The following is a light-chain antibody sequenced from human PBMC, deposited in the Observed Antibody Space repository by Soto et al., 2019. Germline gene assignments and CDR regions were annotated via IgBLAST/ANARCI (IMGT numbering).Light chain of an antibody. V-gene: IGKV3-11*01. CDR3: QQRTNWPRSFT. J-gene: IGKJ3*01. CDR2: DTS. CDR1: QSVSSY. Sequence: EIVLTQSPATLSLSPGERATLSCRASQSVSSYLAWYQQKPGRAPRLLIYDTSKRATGIPARFSGSGSWTDFTLTISSLEPEDFAVYYCQQRTNWPRSFTFGPGPKVDVK.